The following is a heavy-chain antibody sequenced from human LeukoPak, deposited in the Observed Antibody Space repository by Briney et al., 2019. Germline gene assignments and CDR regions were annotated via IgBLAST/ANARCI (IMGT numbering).Heavy chain of an antibody. CDR1: GYTFTSYA. Sequence: ASVKVSCKASGYTFTSYAMHWVRQAPGQRLEWMGWINAGNGNTKYSPKFQGRVTITRDTSASTAYMELSSLRSEDTAVYYCARDRSGRTPYFDYWGQGTLVTVSS. CDR3: ARDRSGRTPYFDY. D-gene: IGHD1-26*01. CDR2: INAGNGNT. V-gene: IGHV1-3*01. J-gene: IGHJ4*02.